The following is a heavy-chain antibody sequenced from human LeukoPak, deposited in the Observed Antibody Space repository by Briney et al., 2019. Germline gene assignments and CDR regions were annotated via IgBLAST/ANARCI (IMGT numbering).Heavy chain of an antibody. J-gene: IGHJ4*02. V-gene: IGHV1-46*01. CDR1: GYTFTNYY. CDR3: ARGVGAMVY. D-gene: IGHD5-18*01. Sequence: GASVKVSCKASGYTFTNYYMNWVRQAPGQGLEWMGIINPSGGSTNYAQKFQGRVTMTSDTSTSTVYMELSSLTSEDTAVYYCARGVGAMVYWGQGTLVTVSS. CDR2: INPSGGST.